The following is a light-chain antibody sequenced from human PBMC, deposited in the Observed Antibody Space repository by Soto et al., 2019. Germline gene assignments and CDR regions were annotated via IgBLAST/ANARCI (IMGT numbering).Light chain of an antibody. CDR3: HQYDDGPYT. V-gene: IGKV3-20*01. CDR1: HSVPTNY. CDR2: GAS. J-gene: IGKJ2*01. Sequence: EIVLTQSPGTLSLSPGERVTLSCRASHSVPTNYLAWYQQKPGQSPRLLIYGASTRATGIPERFSGSGSGTDFTLTISSLQSEDFAVYYCHQYDDGPYTFGQGTK.